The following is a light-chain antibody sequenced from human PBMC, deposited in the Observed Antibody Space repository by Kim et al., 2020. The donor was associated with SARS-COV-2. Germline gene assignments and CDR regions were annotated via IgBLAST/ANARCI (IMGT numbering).Light chain of an antibody. CDR1: QSVSTF. Sequence: DIQLTQSPSSLPASVGDRVTITCRASQSVSTFLHWYQQKPGKAPELLIYSASSLQSGVPSRFSGSGSGTDFTLTISSLQPEDFATYYCQQSYSTSCTFGQGTKLEI. V-gene: IGKV1-39*01. CDR2: SAS. CDR3: QQSYSTSCT. J-gene: IGKJ2*02.